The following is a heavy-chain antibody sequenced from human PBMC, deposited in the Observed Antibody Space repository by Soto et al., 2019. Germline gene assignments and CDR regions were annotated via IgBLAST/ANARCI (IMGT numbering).Heavy chain of an antibody. J-gene: IGHJ4*02. CDR3: ARDERIETSGIYYSSV. V-gene: IGHV4-30-4*01. CDR1: GGSVNSGFDY. D-gene: IGHD3-10*01. Sequence: QVQLQESVPGLLKPSQTLSLTCSVSGGSVNSGFDYWTWIRQPPGKGLEWIGNIHYSGNTFYKPSLKSRVTISLDTSRNQFSLSLRSVTDADTAVYYCARDERIETSGIYYSSVWCQGTLVTVSS. CDR2: IHYSGNT.